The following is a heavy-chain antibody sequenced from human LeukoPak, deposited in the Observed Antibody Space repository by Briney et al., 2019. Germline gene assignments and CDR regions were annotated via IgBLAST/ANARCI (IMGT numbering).Heavy chain of an antibody. J-gene: IGHJ4*02. Sequence: GGSLRLSCAASGFTFSSYGMNWVRQAPGKGLEWVAFIRYDGSNKYYADSVKGRFTISRDNSKNTLYLHMNSLRPEDTAVYYCAKDYCSIASCYLQPESWGQGTLVTVSS. V-gene: IGHV3-30*02. CDR1: GFTFSSYG. D-gene: IGHD2-2*01. CDR2: IRYDGSNK. CDR3: AKDYCSIASCYLQPES.